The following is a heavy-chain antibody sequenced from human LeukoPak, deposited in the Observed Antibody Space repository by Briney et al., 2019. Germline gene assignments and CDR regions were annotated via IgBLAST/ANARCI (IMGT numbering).Heavy chain of an antibody. CDR2: IGTYNGNT. D-gene: IGHD6-19*01. Sequence: ASVKVSCEASGYRFTTYGISWVRQAPGQGLEWMGWIGTYNGNTNYAQKFQGRVTMTTDTSTSTVYMELRSLRSDDTAVYYCARGITGYDSGWYGRGDTFDYWGQGTLVTVSS. J-gene: IGHJ4*02. V-gene: IGHV1-18*01. CDR1: GYRFTTYG. CDR3: ARGITGYDSGWYGRGDTFDY.